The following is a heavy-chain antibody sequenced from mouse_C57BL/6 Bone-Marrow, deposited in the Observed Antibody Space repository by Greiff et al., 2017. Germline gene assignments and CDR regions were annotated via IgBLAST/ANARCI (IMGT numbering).Heavy chain of an antibody. CDR2: IDPENGDT. CDR3: TTGDYDGWFAY. CDR1: GFNIKDDY. D-gene: IGHD2-4*01. Sequence: VQLQQSGAELVRPGASVKLSCTASGFNIKDDYMHWVKQRPEQGLEWIGGIDPENGDTEYASKFQGKATITADTSSNTAYLQLSSLTSEDTAVYYCTTGDYDGWFAYWGQGTLVTVSA. V-gene: IGHV14-4*01. J-gene: IGHJ3*01.